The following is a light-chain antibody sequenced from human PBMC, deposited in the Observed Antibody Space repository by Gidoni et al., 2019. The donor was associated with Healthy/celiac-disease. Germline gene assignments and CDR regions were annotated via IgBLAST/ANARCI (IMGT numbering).Light chain of an antibody. Sequence: AIRMTQYPSSFPASTGDRVTVTCLASQGISSYLAWYQQKPGKAPQLLIYAASTLQSGVPSRFSGSGSGTDFTLTISCLQSEDFATYYCKQYYRYPRTFGQGTKVEIK. CDR1: QGISSY. CDR3: KQYYRYPRT. V-gene: IGKV1-8*01. CDR2: AAS. J-gene: IGKJ1*01.